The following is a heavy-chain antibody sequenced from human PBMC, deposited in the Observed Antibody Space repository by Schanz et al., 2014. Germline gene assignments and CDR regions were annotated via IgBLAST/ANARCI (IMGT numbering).Heavy chain of an antibody. CDR3: ARELRLEYYFDY. CDR1: GYTFAVYY. J-gene: IGHJ4*02. D-gene: IGHD4-17*01. V-gene: IGHV1-2*02. CDR2: INPNSGDT. Sequence: QVQLVQSGAEVKKPGASVKVSCKASGYTFAVYYIHWVRQAPGQGLEFMGWINPNSGDTEYGQKFQGRVTMTRDTSISTAYMELSSLRSDDTAVYYCARELRLEYYFDYWGQGTQVTVSS.